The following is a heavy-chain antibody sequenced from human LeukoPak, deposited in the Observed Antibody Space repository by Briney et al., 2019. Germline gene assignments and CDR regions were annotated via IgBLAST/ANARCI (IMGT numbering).Heavy chain of an antibody. CDR3: ARRGATVTTDAFDI. CDR1: GGTFSSYA. V-gene: IGHV1-69*13. J-gene: IGHJ3*02. D-gene: IGHD4-17*01. CDR2: IIPIFGTA. Sequence: SVKVSCKASGGTFSSYAISWVRQAPGQGLEWMGGIIPIFGTANYAQKFQGRVTITADESTSTAYMELSSLRSEDTAVYYCARRGATVTTDAFDIWGQGAMVTVSS.